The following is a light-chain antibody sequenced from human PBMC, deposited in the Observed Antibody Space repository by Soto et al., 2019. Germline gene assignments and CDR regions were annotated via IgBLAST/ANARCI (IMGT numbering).Light chain of an antibody. CDR2: KVS. CDR1: ESLVATDGITY. V-gene: IGKV2-30*01. Sequence: DVVMTQSPVSLPVTLGQPASISCRSSESLVATDGITYLNWFHQRPGQSPRRLIYKVSDRDSGVPDRFRGSGSGTDFTLRISRVEAEDDGIYYCMQGTHWPRTFGQGTKVDIK. CDR3: MQGTHWPRT. J-gene: IGKJ1*01.